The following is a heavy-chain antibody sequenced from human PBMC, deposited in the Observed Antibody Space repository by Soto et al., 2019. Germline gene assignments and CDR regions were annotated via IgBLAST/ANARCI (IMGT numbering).Heavy chain of an antibody. J-gene: IGHJ4*02. D-gene: IGHD5-12*01. Sequence: GASVKVSCKASGYTFTSYGISWVRQAPGQGLEWMGWISAYNGNTNYAQKLQGRVTMTTDTSTSTAYMELRSLRSDDTAVYYCARGHGLRLYSGYDSGLDYWGQGTLVTVSS. V-gene: IGHV1-18*01. CDR1: GYTFTSYG. CDR2: ISAYNGNT. CDR3: ARGHGLRLYSGYDSGLDY.